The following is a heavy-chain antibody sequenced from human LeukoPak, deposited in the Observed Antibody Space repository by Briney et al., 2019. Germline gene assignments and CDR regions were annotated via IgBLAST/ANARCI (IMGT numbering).Heavy chain of an antibody. CDR3: ARDELVWFGDLMGPFDI. Sequence: KTGGSLRLSCAPSGFIFSTYSMNWVRQAPGKGLEWVSYIGSTGDYIFYADSVKGRFTISRDNAKNSLYLQMNSLRAEDTAVYYCARDELVWFGDLMGPFDIWGQGTMVTVSS. D-gene: IGHD3-10*01. J-gene: IGHJ3*02. CDR2: IGSTGDYI. V-gene: IGHV3-21*01. CDR1: GFIFSTYS.